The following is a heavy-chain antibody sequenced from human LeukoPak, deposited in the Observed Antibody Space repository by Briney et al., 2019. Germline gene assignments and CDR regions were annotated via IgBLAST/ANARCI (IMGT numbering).Heavy chain of an antibody. CDR1: SGSISTSNYY. CDR2: IFYSGST. Sequence: SETLSLTCTVSSGSISTSNYYWGWVRQPPGKALEWIGNIFYSGSTYYSPSLKSRVTISLDTSRNQFSLKLNSVTAADTAVYYCARDLSSRGYTYGTPAFTFDIWGQGTMVTVSS. D-gene: IGHD5-18*01. V-gene: IGHV4-39*07. J-gene: IGHJ3*02. CDR3: ARDLSSRGYTYGTPAFTFDI.